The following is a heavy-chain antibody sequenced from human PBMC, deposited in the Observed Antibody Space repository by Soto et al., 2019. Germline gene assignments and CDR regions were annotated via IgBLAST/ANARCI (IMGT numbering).Heavy chain of an antibody. V-gene: IGHV1-3*01. D-gene: IGHD3-22*01. J-gene: IGHJ6*02. Sequence: ASVKVSCKASGYTFTSYAMHWVRQAPGQRLEWMGWINAGNGNTKYSQKFQGRVTITRDTSASTAYMELSSLRSEDTAVYYCARAGGYYDSSGYLDYYYRMDVWGQGTKVTVSS. CDR1: GYTFTSYA. CDR2: INAGNGNT. CDR3: ARAGGYYDSSGYLDYYYRMDV.